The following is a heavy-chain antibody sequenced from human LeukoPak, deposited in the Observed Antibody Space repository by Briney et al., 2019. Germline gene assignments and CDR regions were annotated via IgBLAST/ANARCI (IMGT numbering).Heavy chain of an antibody. CDR1: GFTFSNYA. CDR3: ARDLVWNDFEGEEGGQDY. V-gene: IGHV3-23*01. J-gene: IGHJ4*02. CDR2: ISGSGTST. Sequence: GGSLRLSCAVSGFTFSNYAMSWVRQAPGKGLEWVSAISGSGTSTYYADSVKGRFTISRDNAKNSLYLQMNSLRAEDTAVYYSARDLVWNDFEGEEGGQDYWGQGTLVTVSS. D-gene: IGHD1-1*01.